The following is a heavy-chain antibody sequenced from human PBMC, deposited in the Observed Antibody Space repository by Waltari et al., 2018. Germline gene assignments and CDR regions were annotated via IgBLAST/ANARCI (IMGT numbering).Heavy chain of an antibody. CDR2: ISGSGGST. Sequence: EVQLLESGGGLVQPGGSLRLSCAASGFTFSSYAMSWVRQAPGKGLEWVSAISGSGGSTYYADSVKGRFTISRDNTKNTLYLQMNSLRAEDTAVYYCAKGCRSTSCYFGYWGQGTLVTVSS. D-gene: IGHD2-2*01. CDR3: AKGCRSTSCYFGY. J-gene: IGHJ4*02. V-gene: IGHV3-23*01. CDR1: GFTFSSYA.